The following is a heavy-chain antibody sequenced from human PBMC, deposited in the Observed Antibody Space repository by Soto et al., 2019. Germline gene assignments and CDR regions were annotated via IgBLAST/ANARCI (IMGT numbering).Heavy chain of an antibody. Sequence: QVQLVESGGGAVQPGRSLRLSCAASGFTFSSHAMHWVRQAPGKGLECVAIISYDGSNKYYGDSVRGRLTNSRDNSKNTIYLQMNSLRAEDTAVYYGARDQTGITTTGGGRIDYWGQGTLVTVSS. CDR2: ISYDGSNK. CDR3: ARDQTGITTTGGGRIDY. D-gene: IGHD6-13*01. CDR1: GFTFSSHA. V-gene: IGHV3-30-3*01. J-gene: IGHJ4*02.